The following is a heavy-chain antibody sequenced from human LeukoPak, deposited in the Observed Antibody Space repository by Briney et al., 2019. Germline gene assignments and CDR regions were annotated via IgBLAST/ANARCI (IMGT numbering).Heavy chain of an antibody. CDR2: MNPNSGNT. V-gene: IGHV1-8*01. D-gene: IGHD6-19*01. Sequence: ASVKVSCKASGYTFTSYDINWVRQATGQGGEWMGWMNPNSGNTGYAQKFQGRVTITRNTAISTAYMELSSLRSEDTAVYYCARGYSSGWYLWYFDLWGRGTLVTVSS. CDR3: ARGYSSGWYLWYFDL. CDR1: GYTFTSYD. J-gene: IGHJ2*01.